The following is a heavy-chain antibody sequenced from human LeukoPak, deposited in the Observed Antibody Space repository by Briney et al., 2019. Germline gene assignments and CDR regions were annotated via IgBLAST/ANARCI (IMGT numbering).Heavy chain of an antibody. Sequence: SETLSLTCTVSGGAVSSGDYYWSWIRQPPGKGLEWIGYINYSGSTNYNPSLKSRVTISVDTSKNQFFLNLSSVTAADTAVYYCARGSYYDTSTYYGYWGQGTLVTVSS. J-gene: IGHJ4*02. CDR3: ARGSYYDTSTYYGY. CDR1: GGAVSSGDYY. V-gene: IGHV4-30-4*01. CDR2: INYSGST. D-gene: IGHD3-22*01.